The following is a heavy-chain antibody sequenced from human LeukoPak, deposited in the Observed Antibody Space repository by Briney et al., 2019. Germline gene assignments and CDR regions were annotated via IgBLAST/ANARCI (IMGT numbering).Heavy chain of an antibody. D-gene: IGHD3-3*01. J-gene: IGHJ6*03. CDR2: IYYSGST. CDR3: ARGLWSGYYYYYYMDV. V-gene: IGHV4-61*05. Sequence: PSETLSLTCTVSGGSISSSTYYWGWLRQPPGKGLEWIGYIYYSGSTNYNPSLKSRVTISVDTSKNQFSLKLSSVTAADTAVYYCARGLWSGYYYYYYMDVWGKGTTVTVSS. CDR1: GGSISSSTYY.